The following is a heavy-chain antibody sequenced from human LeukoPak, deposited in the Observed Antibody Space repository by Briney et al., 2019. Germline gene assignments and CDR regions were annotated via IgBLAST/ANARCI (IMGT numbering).Heavy chain of an antibody. Sequence: QAGGSLRLSCAASGFTFSSYAMHWVRQAPGKGLEWVAVISYDGSNKYYADSVKGRFTISRDNSKNTLYLQMNSLRAEDTAVYYCAGDLGAVAGTQGICLFWGQGTLVTVSS. CDR1: GFTFSSYA. CDR2: ISYDGSNK. D-gene: IGHD6-19*01. CDR3: AGDLGAVAGTQGICLF. V-gene: IGHV3-30-3*01. J-gene: IGHJ4*02.